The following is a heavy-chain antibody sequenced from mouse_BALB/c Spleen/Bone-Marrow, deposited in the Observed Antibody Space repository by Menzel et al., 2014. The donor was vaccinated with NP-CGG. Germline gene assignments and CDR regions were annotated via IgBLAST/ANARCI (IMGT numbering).Heavy chain of an antibody. V-gene: IGHV14-3*02. D-gene: IGHD3-1*01. J-gene: IGHJ3*01. Sequence: VHLKESGAELVKPGASVKLSCTASGFNIKDTYMHWVKQRPEQGLEWIGRIDPANGNTKYDPKFQGKATITADTSSNTAYLQLSSLTSEDTAVYYCARLGLFAYWGQGTLVTVSA. CDR3: ARLGLFAY. CDR1: GFNIKDTY. CDR2: IDPANGNT.